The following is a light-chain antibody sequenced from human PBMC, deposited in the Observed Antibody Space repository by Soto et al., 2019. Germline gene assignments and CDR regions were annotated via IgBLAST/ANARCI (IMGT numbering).Light chain of an antibody. CDR1: SSDVGGYNY. CDR3: QSYDSTLRGV. J-gene: IGLJ3*02. V-gene: IGLV2-11*01. Sequence: QSALTQPRSVSGSPGQSVTISCTGTSSDVGGYNYVSWYQQHPGKAPKLMIYDVGKRPSGVPDRFSGSKSDNTASLTISGLQAEDEADYYCQSYDSTLRGVFGGGTKLTVL. CDR2: DVG.